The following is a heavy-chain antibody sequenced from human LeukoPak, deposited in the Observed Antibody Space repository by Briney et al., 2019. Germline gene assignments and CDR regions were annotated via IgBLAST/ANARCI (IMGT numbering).Heavy chain of an antibody. V-gene: IGHV3-21*01. D-gene: IGHD3-10*01. CDR1: GFTFSSYS. CDR2: ISSSSSYI. CDR3: ARDKSFG. J-gene: IGHJ4*02. Sequence: GGSLRLSCTASGFTFSSYSMNWVRQAPGKGREGVSSISSSSSYIYYADSVKGRFTISRDNAKNSLYLQMNSLRVEGTAVYYCARDKSFGWGQGTLVTVSS.